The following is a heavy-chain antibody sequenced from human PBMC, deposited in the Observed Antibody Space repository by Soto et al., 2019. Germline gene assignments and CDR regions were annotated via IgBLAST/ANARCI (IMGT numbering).Heavy chain of an antibody. J-gene: IGHJ6*02. CDR1: GFTFSSYG. D-gene: IGHD5-18*01. Sequence: QVQLVESGGGVVQPGRSLRLSCAASGFTFSSYGMHWVRQAPGKGLEWVAVIWYDGSNKYYADSVKGRFTISRDNSKNTLYLQMNSMRAEDTAVYYCARELRGYSYFAYDGMDVWGQGTTVNVSS. CDR3: ARELRGYSYFAYDGMDV. CDR2: IWYDGSNK. V-gene: IGHV3-33*01.